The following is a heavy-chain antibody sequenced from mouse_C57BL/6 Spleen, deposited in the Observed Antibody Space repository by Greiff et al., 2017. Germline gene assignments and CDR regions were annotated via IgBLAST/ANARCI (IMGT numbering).Heavy chain of an antibody. Sequence: EVKLVESGGGLVQPGGSLSLSCAASGFTFTDYYMSWVRQPPGKALEWLGFIRNKANGYTTEYSASVKGRFTISRDNSQSILYLQMNVLRAEDIATYYCAISSYGNYWYFDVWGTGTTVTVSS. CDR3: AISSYGNYWYFDV. CDR1: GFTFTDYY. V-gene: IGHV7-3*01. CDR2: IRNKANGYTT. J-gene: IGHJ1*03. D-gene: IGHD1-1*01.